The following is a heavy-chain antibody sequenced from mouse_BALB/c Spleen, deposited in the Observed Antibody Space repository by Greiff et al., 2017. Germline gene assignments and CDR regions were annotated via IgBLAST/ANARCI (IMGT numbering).Heavy chain of an antibody. Sequence: EVKLQESGGGLVKPGGSLKLSCAASGFTFSDYYMYWVRQTPETRLEWVATISDGGSYTYSPDSVKGRFTISRDNAKNNLYLQMSSLKSEDTAMYYCARGFTTATGYFDYWGQGTTLTVSS. D-gene: IGHD1-2*01. CDR3: ARGFTTATGYFDY. CDR1: GFTFSDYY. V-gene: IGHV5-4*02. CDR2: ISDGGSYT. J-gene: IGHJ2*01.